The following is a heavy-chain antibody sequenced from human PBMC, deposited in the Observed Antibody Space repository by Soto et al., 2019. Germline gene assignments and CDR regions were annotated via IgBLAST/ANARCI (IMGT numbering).Heavy chain of an antibody. CDR2: VYPGDAET. V-gene: IGHV5-51*01. Sequence: GESLKISCNGSGYNFSIQCIAWVRQKPGKGLDWMGIVYPGDAETRYSPSFQGQVTMSADKSIDTAYLQWSSLKASDTAIYYCAKSEVLEIWGQGTMVTVSS. CDR1: GYNFSIQC. J-gene: IGHJ3*02. CDR3: AKSEVLEI.